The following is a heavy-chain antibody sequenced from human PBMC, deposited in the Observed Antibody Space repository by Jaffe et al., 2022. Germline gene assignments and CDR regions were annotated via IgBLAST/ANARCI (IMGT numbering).Heavy chain of an antibody. CDR2: IIPIFGTA. D-gene: IGHD3-10*01. J-gene: IGHJ5*02. V-gene: IGHV1-69*01. CDR3: ARGRDPGITMVQGVIITNPLTNWFDP. Sequence: QVQLVQSGAEVKKPGSSVKVSCKASGGTFSSYAISWVRQAPGQGLEWMGGIIPIFGTANYAQKFQGRVTITADESTSTAYMELSSLRSEDTAVYYCARGRDPGITMVQGVIITNPLTNWFDPWGQGTLVTVSS. CDR1: GGTFSSYA.